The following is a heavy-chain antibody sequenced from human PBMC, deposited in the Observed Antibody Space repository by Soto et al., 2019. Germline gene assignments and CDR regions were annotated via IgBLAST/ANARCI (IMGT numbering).Heavy chain of an antibody. Sequence: GSLRLSCAASGFTFSTYWMHWVRQAPGKGLEWVANIKHDGSVQYYVDSVKGRFTISRDNAQNSLYLHMNSLRAEDTAVYFCGRAIGAATGLWGQGTLVTVSS. CDR3: GRAIGAATGL. CDR1: GFTFSTYW. CDR2: IKHDGSVQ. V-gene: IGHV3-7*01. J-gene: IGHJ4*02. D-gene: IGHD6-13*01.